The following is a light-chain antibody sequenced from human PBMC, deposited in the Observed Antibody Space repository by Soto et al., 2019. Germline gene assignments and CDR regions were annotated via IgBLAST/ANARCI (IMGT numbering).Light chain of an antibody. V-gene: IGKV1-5*03. Sequence: DIQMTQSPSTLSASVGDRVTITCRASQSIGGWLAWYQQKPGKAPNLLIFKTSRLESGVPSRFSGSGSGTEFTLTISSLQPDDFATYSCQQYNSYSWTFGQGTKVEIK. J-gene: IGKJ1*01. CDR1: QSIGGW. CDR3: QQYNSYSWT. CDR2: KTS.